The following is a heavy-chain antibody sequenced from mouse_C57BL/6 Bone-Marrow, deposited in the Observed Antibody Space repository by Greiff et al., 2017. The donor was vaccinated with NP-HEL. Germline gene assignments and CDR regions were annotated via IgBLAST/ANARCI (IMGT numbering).Heavy chain of an antibody. J-gene: IGHJ1*03. CDR1: GYSITSDY. CDR2: ISYSGST. D-gene: IGHD2-5*01. V-gene: IGHV3-8*01. Sequence: EVMLVESGPGLAKPSQTLSLTCSVTGYSITSDYWNWIRKFPGNKLEYMGYISYSGSTYYNPSLKSRISITRDTSKNQYYLQLNSVTTEDTATYYCARFDYSNLWYFDVWGTGTTVTVSS. CDR3: ARFDYSNLWYFDV.